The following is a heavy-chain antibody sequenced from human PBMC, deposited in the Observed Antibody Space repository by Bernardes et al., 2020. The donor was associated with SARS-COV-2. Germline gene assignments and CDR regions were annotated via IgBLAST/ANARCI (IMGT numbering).Heavy chain of an antibody. V-gene: IGHV3-73*01. Sequence: GGSLRLSCAASAFTFSGAAIHWVRQPSGPGLEWVGLIRNKADSYSTAHAASVRGRFTVSRDDSKNMAYLQMSSLKTEDTAVYYCTGQTAAGTYYPGMDVWGQGTTVTVSS. CDR2: IRNKADSYST. CDR1: AFTFSGAA. CDR3: TGQTAAGTYYPGMDV. D-gene: IGHD6-13*01. J-gene: IGHJ6*02.